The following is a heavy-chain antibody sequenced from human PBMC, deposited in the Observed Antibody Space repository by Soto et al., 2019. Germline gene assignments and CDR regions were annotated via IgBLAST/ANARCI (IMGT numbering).Heavy chain of an antibody. CDR2: ISYDGSNK. D-gene: IGHD1-26*01. V-gene: IGHV3-30-3*01. CDR3: ARTSDIVGGDNYYYGMDV. CDR1: GFTFSSYS. J-gene: IGHJ6*02. Sequence: PEGSLILSCAASGFTFSSYSMHWVRQAPGKGLEWVAVISYDGSNKYYADSVKGRFTISRDNSKNTLYLQMNSLRAEDTAVYYCARTSDIVGGDNYYYGMDVWGQGTTVTVSS.